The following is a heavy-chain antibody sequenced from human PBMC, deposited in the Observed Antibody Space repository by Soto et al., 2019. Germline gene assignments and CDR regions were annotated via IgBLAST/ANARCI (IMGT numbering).Heavy chain of an antibody. Sequence: EVQLVESGGGLVQPGGSLRLTCAASGFIFSSLWMSWVRQAPGKGLEWVAIINRDGGEEYYLDSVKGRFTISRDNAKNSLYLKMNSLRVEDTAVYYCARGGGHDLDYWGPGTLVTVSS. J-gene: IGHJ4*02. CDR3: ARGGGHDLDY. CDR1: GFIFSSLW. CDR2: INRDGGEE. D-gene: IGHD3-16*01. V-gene: IGHV3-7*05.